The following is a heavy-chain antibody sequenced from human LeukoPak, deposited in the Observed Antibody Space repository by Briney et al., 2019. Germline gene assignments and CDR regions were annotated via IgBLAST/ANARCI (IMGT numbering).Heavy chain of an antibody. CDR2: INPNSGGT. CDR3: ARDPYDFWSGYLFDY. CDR1: GYTFTGYY. Sequence: ASVKVSCKASGYTFTGYYMHWVRQAPGQGLEWMGWINPNSGGTNYAQKFQGRVTMTRDTSISTAYMELSRLGSDDTAVYYCARDPYDFWSGYLFDYWGQGTLVTVSS. V-gene: IGHV1-2*02. J-gene: IGHJ4*02. D-gene: IGHD3-3*01.